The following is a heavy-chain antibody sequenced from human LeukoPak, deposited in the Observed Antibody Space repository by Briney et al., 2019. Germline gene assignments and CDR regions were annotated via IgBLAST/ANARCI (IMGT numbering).Heavy chain of an antibody. V-gene: IGHV3-23*01. Sequence: GGSLRLSCAASGFTFSSYTMSWVRQAPGKGLEWVSTITTSDGNTYYADSVKGRFTVSRDNSKNTLFLQMNSLRAEDTAVYYCAKVARRDGYNHPFDYWGQGTLVTVSS. CDR2: ITTSDGNT. CDR3: AKVARRDGYNHPFDY. D-gene: IGHD5-24*01. CDR1: GFTFSSYT. J-gene: IGHJ4*02.